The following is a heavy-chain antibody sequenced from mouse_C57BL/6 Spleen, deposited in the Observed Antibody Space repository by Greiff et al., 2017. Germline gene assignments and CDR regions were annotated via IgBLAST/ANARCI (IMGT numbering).Heavy chain of an antibody. CDR1: GYTFTDYN. J-gene: IGHJ3*01. Sequence: VQLQQSGPELVKPGASVKMSCKASGYTFTDYNMHWVKQSHGKSLEWIGYINPNNGGTSYNQKFKGKATLTVNKSSSTAYMELRGLTSEDSAVYYCASSLLRSFAYWGQGTLVTVSA. D-gene: IGHD1-1*01. CDR3: ASSLLRSFAY. CDR2: INPNNGGT. V-gene: IGHV1-22*01.